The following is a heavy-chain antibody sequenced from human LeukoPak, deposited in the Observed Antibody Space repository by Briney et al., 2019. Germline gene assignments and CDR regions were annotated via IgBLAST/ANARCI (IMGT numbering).Heavy chain of an antibody. D-gene: IGHD3-22*01. CDR1: GFTFSSYR. CDR3: ASTAGFDSSGYTDY. CDR2: ISSSSSTI. V-gene: IGHV3-48*01. Sequence: GGSLRLSCAASGFTFSSYRMNWVRQAPGKGLEWVSYISSSSSTIYYADSVKGRFTIPRDNAKNSLYLQMNSLRAEDTAVYYCASTAGFDSSGYTDYWGQGTLVTVSS. J-gene: IGHJ4*02.